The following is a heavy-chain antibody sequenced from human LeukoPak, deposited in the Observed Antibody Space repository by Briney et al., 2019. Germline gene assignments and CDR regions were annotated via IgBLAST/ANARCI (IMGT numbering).Heavy chain of an antibody. CDR2: ISYDGSNK. V-gene: IGHV3-30*03. CDR1: GFTFSSYG. J-gene: IGHJ4*02. CDR3: ASRVTGDFDY. D-gene: IGHD1-14*01. Sequence: GMSLRLSCAASGFTFSSYGMHWVRQAPGKGLEWVAVISYDGSNKYYADSVKRRFTISRDNSKNTLYLQMNSLRAEDTAVYYCASRVTGDFDYWGQGTLVTVSS.